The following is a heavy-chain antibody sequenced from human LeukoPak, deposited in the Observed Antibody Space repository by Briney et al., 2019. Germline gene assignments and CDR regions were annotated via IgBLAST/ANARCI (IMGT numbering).Heavy chain of an antibody. CDR1: GYXFSSYG. D-gene: IGHD3-22*01. CDR3: ATSYHYDSSGYPNYFDY. CDR2: ISAYNGNT. J-gene: IGHJ4*02. V-gene: IGHV1-18*01. Sequence: GASVKVSCKASGYXFSSYGISWVRQAPGQGLEWMGWISAYNGNTEYAQKVQGRVTMTTDTSTNTAYMELRSLRSDDTAVYYCATSYHYDSSGYPNYFDYWGQGTLVTVSS.